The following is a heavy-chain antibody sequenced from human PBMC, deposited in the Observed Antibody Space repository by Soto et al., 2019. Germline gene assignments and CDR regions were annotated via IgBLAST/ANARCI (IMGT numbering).Heavy chain of an antibody. CDR3: AHHYNSAVAGTFYFDY. V-gene: IGHV2-5*02. Sequence: QITLKASGPTLLKPTQTLTLTCTFSGFSLTTPGVSVGWIRQPPRKALEWIGLLYWDDEKRYSPALTTRLTFSKDDAKSHFVLTLTNVDPVDTATYYCAHHYNSAVAGTFYFDYWGQVTLVTVSS. CDR2: LYWDDEK. D-gene: IGHD6-19*01. CDR1: GFSLTTPGVS. J-gene: IGHJ4*02.